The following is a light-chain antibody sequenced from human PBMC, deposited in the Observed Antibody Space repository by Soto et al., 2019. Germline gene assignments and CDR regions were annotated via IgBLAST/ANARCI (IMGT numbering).Light chain of an antibody. J-gene: IGKJ4*01. CDR3: QQYENWPQLT. Sequence: EIVMTHSPATLSVSPGERATLSFRASQSVGGDLAWYQQKPGQAPRLLIYGASSRAPGIPDRFSGSGSGTEFTLTISSLQSEDSAVYYCQQYENWPQLTFGGGTKVDIK. CDR1: QSVGGD. CDR2: GAS. V-gene: IGKV3-15*01.